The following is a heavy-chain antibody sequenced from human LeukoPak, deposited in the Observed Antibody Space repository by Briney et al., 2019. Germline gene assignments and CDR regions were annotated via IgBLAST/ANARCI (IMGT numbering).Heavy chain of an antibody. CDR1: GDSFIVDY. Sequence: SETLSLTCAVYGDSFIVDYWSAVRERPGKGGEWSGEINHRGSASYNPSLKSRVTISVDTSKNQFSLKLSSVTAADTAVYYCARGQKGSRVIALRVPGYYYYMAVWGKGTTVTVSS. CDR2: INHRGSA. D-gene: IGHD2-21*01. V-gene: IGHV4-34*01. CDR3: ARGQKGSRVIALRVPGYYYYMAV. J-gene: IGHJ6*03.